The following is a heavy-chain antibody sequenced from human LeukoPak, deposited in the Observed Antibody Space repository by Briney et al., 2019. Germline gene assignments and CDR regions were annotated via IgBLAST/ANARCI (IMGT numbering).Heavy chain of an antibody. D-gene: IGHD6-13*01. CDR2: ISGPGDST. CDR3: AKDQAADDPDFYYAMDV. Sequence: GGSLRLSCAASGFTFSQHAMAWVRQAPGKGLEWVSAISGPGDSTYYAESVKGRFTISRDNSANTLFLHTNSLRAEDTAVYYCAKDQAADDPDFYYAMDVWGRGTTVTVS. J-gene: IGHJ6*02. V-gene: IGHV3-23*01. CDR1: GFTFSQHA.